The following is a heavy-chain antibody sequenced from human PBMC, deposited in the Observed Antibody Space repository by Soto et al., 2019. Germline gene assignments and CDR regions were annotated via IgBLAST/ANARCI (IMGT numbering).Heavy chain of an antibody. V-gene: IGHV3-30-3*01. CDR2: ISYDGSNK. CDR3: ARPWRYYGDYAY. CDR1: GFTFSSYA. J-gene: IGHJ4*02. Sequence: QVQLVESGGGVVQPGRSLRLSCAASGFTFSSYAMHWVRQAPGKGLEWVAVISYDGSNKYYADSVKGRFTISRDNSNNTMYLQMNSLRAEDTAVYYCARPWRYYGDYAYWGQGTLVTVSS. D-gene: IGHD4-17*01.